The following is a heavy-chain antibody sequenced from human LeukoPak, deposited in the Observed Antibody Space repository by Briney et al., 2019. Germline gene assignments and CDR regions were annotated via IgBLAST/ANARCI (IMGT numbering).Heavy chain of an antibody. CDR3: ARGGSYRHFDY. V-gene: IGHV3-72*01. J-gene: IGHJ4*02. D-gene: IGHD1-26*01. CDR2: TRNKANSYTT. Sequence: GGSLRLSCAASGFTVSSNYMDWVRQAPGKGLEWVGRTRNKANSYTTEYAASVKGRFTISRDDSKNSLYLQMNSLKTEDTAVYYCARGGSYRHFDYWGQGTLVTVSS. CDR1: GFTVSSNY.